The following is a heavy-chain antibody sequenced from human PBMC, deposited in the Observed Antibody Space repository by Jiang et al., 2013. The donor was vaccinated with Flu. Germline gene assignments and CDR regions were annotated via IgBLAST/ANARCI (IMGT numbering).Heavy chain of an antibody. CDR1: GDSVSSNSAA. CDR2: TYYRSKWYN. V-gene: IGHV6-1*01. CDR3: AREIPVDYYDSSGYYPASYYYYYMDV. Sequence: QTLSLTCAISGDSVSSNSAAWNWIRQSPSRGLEWLGRTYYRSKWYNDYAVSVKSRITINPDTSKNQFSLQLNSVTPEDTAVYYCAREIPVDYYDSSGYYPASYYYYYMDVWGKGTTVTVS. J-gene: IGHJ6*03. D-gene: IGHD3-22*01.